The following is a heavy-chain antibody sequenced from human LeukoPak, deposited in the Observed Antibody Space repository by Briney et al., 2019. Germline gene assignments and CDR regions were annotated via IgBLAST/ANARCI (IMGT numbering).Heavy chain of an antibody. Sequence: GGSLRLSCAASGFTFSSYWMSWVRQAPGKGLEWVANIKQDGSEKYYVDSVKGRFTISRDNAKNSLYLQMNSLRAEDTAVYYCARVGRERWLQLRPRPAYYFDYWGQGTLVTVSS. CDR3: ARVGRERWLQLRPRPAYYFDY. V-gene: IGHV3-7*01. CDR1: GFTFSSYW. J-gene: IGHJ4*02. D-gene: IGHD5-12*01. CDR2: IKQDGSEK.